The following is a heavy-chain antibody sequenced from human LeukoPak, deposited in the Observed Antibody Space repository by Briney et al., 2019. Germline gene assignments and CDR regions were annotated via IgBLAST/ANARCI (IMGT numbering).Heavy chain of an antibody. CDR2: IYYSGIT. CDR3: ARLALGGDSGDWFDP. J-gene: IGHJ5*02. CDR1: GGSITSYY. Sequence: SETLSLTCTVSGGSITSYYWSWIRQPPGKGLEWVAHIYYSGITNYNPSLKSRVTISADTSKNQFSLTLSSVTAADTAVYYCARLALGGDSGDWFDPWGQGTLVTVSS. D-gene: IGHD2-21*02. V-gene: IGHV4-59*01.